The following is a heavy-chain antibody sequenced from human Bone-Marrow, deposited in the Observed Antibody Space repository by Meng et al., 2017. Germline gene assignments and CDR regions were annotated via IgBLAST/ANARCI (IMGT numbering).Heavy chain of an antibody. J-gene: IGHJ4*02. CDR2: INHSGST. D-gene: IGHD3-10*01. CDR3: ARDPDYYGSGSWD. Sequence: GLLQQWGAGLLKPSETLSLTCAVYGGSFSGYYWSWIRQPPGKGLEWIGEINHSGSTNYNPSLKSRVTISVDTSKNQFSLKLSSVTAADTAVYYCARDPDYYGSGSWDWGQGTLVTVSS. V-gene: IGHV4-34*01. CDR1: GGSFSGYY.